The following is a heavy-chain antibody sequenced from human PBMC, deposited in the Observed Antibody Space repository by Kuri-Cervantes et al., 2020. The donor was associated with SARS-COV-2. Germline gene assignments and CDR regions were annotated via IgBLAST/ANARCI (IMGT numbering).Heavy chain of an antibody. V-gene: IGHV3-21*01. CDR2: ISSGGSYI. Sequence: GESLKISCAASGFTFSSYAMHWVRQAPGKGLEWVSSISSGGSYIYYADSVKGRFTISRDNARNSLYLQMNSLRAEDTAVYYCARGGQDEVLAFDYWGQGTLVTVSS. CDR3: ARGGQDEVLAFDY. CDR1: GFTFSSYA. J-gene: IGHJ4*02. D-gene: IGHD1-1*01.